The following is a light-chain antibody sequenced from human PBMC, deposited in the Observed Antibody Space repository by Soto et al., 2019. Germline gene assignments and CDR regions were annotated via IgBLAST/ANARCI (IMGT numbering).Light chain of an antibody. CDR3: QQYESYSVT. CDR1: QSISSW. Sequence: DIQMTQSPSTLSASVRDRVTITCRANQSISSWLAWYQQKPGKAPNLLIYKASSLESGVPSRFSGSGSGTEFTLTIISLQPNDFATYYCQQYESYSVTFGQGTRREIK. CDR2: KAS. V-gene: IGKV1-5*03. J-gene: IGKJ5*01.